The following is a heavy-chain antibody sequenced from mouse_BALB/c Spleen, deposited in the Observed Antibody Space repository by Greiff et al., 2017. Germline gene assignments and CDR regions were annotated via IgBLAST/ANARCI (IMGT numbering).Heavy chain of an antibody. D-gene: IGHD1-2*01. V-gene: IGHV5-17*02. CDR3: ARSHYYGYDYAMDY. CDR2: ISSGSSTI. CDR1: GFTFSSFG. Sequence: EVMLVESGGDLVKPGGSLKLSCAASGFTFSSFGMHWVRQAPEKGLEWVAYISSGSSTIYYADTVKGRFTISRDNPKNTLFLQMTSLRSEDTAMYYCARSHYYGYDYAMDYWGQGTAVTVSS. J-gene: IGHJ4*01.